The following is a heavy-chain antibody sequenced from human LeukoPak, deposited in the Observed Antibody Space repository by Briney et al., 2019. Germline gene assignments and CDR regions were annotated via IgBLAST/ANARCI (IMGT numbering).Heavy chain of an antibody. J-gene: IGHJ6*02. V-gene: IGHV4-39*07. CDR2: IYYSGST. D-gene: IGHD3-10*01. Sequence: SETLSLTCTVSGGSISSSSYYWGWIRQPPGKGLEWIGSIYYSGSTYYNPSLKSRVTISVDTSKNQFSLNLNSVTAADTVVYYCARAGGFGEFYHYYYGMDVWGQGTMVTVSS. CDR3: ARAGGFGEFYHYYYGMDV. CDR1: GGSISSSSYY.